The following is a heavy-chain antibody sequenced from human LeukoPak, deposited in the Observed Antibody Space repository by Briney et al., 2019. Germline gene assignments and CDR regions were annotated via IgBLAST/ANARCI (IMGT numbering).Heavy chain of an antibody. J-gene: IGHJ3*02. D-gene: IGHD6-13*01. Sequence: GGSLRLSCAASGFTFSNYWMTWVRQAPGKGLEWVANINLDGSEKDYVDSLKGRCTISRDDAKNSLYLQVNTLRAEDTAVYYCARDSEKSSSFAFDIWGQGTVVTVSS. CDR2: INLDGSEK. CDR1: GFTFSNYW. CDR3: ARDSEKSSSFAFDI. V-gene: IGHV3-7*01.